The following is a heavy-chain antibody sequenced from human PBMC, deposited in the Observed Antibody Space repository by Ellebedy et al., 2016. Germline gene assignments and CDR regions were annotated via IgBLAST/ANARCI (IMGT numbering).Heavy chain of an antibody. CDR1: GFTFSSYA. CDR2: ISYDGNRK. CDR3: ARDQPYGSGSYGIDY. V-gene: IGHV3-30-3*01. D-gene: IGHD3-10*01. Sequence: GGSLRLXXAASGFTFSSYAIHWVRQAPGKGLDWVTVISYDGNRKYYADSVKGRFTISRDNSKNTLYLQMNSLRVEDTAVYYCARDQPYGSGSYGIDYWGQGTLVTVSS. J-gene: IGHJ4*02.